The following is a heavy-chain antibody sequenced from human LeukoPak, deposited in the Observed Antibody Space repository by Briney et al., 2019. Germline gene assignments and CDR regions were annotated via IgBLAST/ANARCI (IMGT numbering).Heavy chain of an antibody. J-gene: IGHJ4*02. CDR3: AKDTSTISVSGTCFDY. CDR2: ISDDGSNK. V-gene: IGHV3-30*18. Sequence: GGSLRLSCAASGVSFSTYGMHWVRQAPGKGLEWVAVISDDGSNKYYADSVKGRFTISRDNSKNTLYLQMNSLRAEDTAVYYCAKDTSTISVSGTCFDYWGQGTLVTVSS. D-gene: IGHD6-19*01. CDR1: GVSFSTYG.